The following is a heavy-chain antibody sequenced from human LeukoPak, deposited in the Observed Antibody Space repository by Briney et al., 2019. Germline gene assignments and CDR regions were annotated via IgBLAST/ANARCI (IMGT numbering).Heavy chain of an antibody. CDR1: GFTASSNY. V-gene: IGHV3-53*01. Sequence: GGSLRLSCAASGFTASSNYMSWVRQAPGQGLKCCTVIYRGGSIYYADSVKVRFTIHRDNANNAVYLQRSGLRAVDTAVYHCAKYAHGSGLSFVPWGQGTLVTVCS. CDR2: IYRGGSI. CDR3: AKYAHGSGLSFVP. J-gene: IGHJ5*02. D-gene: IGHD3-10*01.